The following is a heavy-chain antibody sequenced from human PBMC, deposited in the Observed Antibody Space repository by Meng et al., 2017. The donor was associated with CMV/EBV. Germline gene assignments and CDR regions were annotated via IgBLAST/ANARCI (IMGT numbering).Heavy chain of an antibody. CDR1: GFIFNNYW. Sequence: GESLKISCATSGFIFNNYWMSWVRQAPGKGLEWVANIKQDGSEKQFVGSVKGRFTISRDNAKNSLHLQVNSLRVEDTAVYYCARICVTGRACYHLDYWGQGTLVTVSS. CDR2: IKQDGSEK. D-gene: IGHD1-14*01. J-gene: IGHJ4*02. CDR3: ARICVTGRACYHLDY. V-gene: IGHV3-7*01.